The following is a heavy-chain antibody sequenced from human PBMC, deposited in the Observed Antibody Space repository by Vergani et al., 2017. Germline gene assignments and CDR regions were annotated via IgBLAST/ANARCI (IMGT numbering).Heavy chain of an antibody. Sequence: EVQLVESGGGLVKPGGSLRLSCAASGFTFSSYSMNWVRQAPGKGLEWVSSISSSSSYIYYADSVKGRFTISRDNAKNSLYLQMNSLRAEDTAVYYCARDSGIAARYYYYGMDVWGQGTTVTVSS. CDR3: ARDSGIAARYYYYGMDV. CDR1: GFTFSSYS. CDR2: ISSSSSYI. J-gene: IGHJ6*02. D-gene: IGHD6-6*01. V-gene: IGHV3-21*01.